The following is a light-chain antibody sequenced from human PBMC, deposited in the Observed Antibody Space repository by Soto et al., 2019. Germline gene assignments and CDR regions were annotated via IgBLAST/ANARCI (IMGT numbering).Light chain of an antibody. CDR1: QSVSSY. Sequence: EIVLTQSPATLSLSPGERATLSCRASQSVSSYLGWYQQKPGQAPRLLIYDASSRATGIPARFSGSGSGTHFTLTISSLEPEDSAVYYCQQRSTLFTFGHGTQVDIK. CDR2: DAS. J-gene: IGKJ3*01. V-gene: IGKV3-11*01. CDR3: QQRSTLFT.